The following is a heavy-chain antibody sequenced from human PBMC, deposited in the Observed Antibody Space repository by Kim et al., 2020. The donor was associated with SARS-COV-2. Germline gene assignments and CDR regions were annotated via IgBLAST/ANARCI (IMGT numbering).Heavy chain of an antibody. D-gene: IGHD3-10*01. CDR1: GFTFSNYA. J-gene: IGHJ5*02. V-gene: IGHV3-23*01. CDR2: IRGGGGNT. CDR3: ARERGDQSVSRFDP. Sequence: GGSLRLSCAASGFTFSNYAMHWVRQAPGKGLEWVSGIRGGGGNTSYADSVKGRFTISRDNSKNTLYLQMNSLRAEDTAVYYCARERGDQSVSRFDPWGQGALVTVSS.